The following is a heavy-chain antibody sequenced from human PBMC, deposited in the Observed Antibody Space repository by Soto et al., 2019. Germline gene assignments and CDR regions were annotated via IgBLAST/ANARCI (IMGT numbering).Heavy chain of an antibody. D-gene: IGHD3-10*01. CDR3: VKEGMATIRDYFPY. J-gene: IGHJ4*02. CDR2: ISYDGSNK. Sequence: PGGSLSLSCAASGFTFSSYGMHWVRQAPGKGLEWVAVISYDGSNKYYADSVKGRFTISRDNSKNTLYLQMNSLRAEDTAVYYCVKEGMATIRDYFPYSGQGTLVTVS. CDR1: GFTFSSYG. V-gene: IGHV3-30*18.